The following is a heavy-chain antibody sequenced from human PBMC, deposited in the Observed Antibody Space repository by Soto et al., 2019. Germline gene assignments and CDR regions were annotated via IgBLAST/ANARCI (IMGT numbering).Heavy chain of an antibody. CDR2: IWYDGSNK. Sequence: QVQLVESGGGVVQPGRSLRLSCAASGFTFSSYGMHWVRQAPGKGLEWVAVIWYDGSNKYYADSVKGRFTISRDNSKNTLYLQMNSLRAEDTAVYYCASDLDSSSSTTGFDYWGQGTLVTVSS. CDR1: GFTFSSYG. D-gene: IGHD6-6*01. V-gene: IGHV3-33*01. J-gene: IGHJ4*02. CDR3: ASDLDSSSSTTGFDY.